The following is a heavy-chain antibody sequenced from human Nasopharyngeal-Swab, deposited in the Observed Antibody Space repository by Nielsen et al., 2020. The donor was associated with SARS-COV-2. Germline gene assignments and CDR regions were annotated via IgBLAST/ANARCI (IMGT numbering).Heavy chain of an antibody. Sequence: LRLSCAISGDSVSSNSAAWNWIRQSPSRGLEWLGRTYYRSKWYNDYAVSVKSRITINPDTSKNQFSLQLNSVTPEDTAVYYCVRVTYSSGWYDYYYYMDVWGKGTTVTVSS. CDR2: TYYRSKWYN. CDR1: GDSVSSNSAA. J-gene: IGHJ6*03. CDR3: VRVTYSSGWYDYYYYMDV. V-gene: IGHV6-1*01. D-gene: IGHD6-19*01.